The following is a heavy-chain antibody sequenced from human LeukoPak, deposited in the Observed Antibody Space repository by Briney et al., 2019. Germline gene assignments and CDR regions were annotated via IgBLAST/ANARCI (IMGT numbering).Heavy chain of an antibody. CDR1: GFTFSSYA. Sequence: GGSLRLSCAASGFTFSSYAMSWVRQAPGKGLEWVSAISGSGGSTYYADSVKGRLTISRDNSKNTLYLQMNSLRAEDTAVYYCAKDPLDCSGGSCYLGYFDYWGQGTLVTVSS. CDR3: AKDPLDCSGGSCYLGYFDY. CDR2: ISGSGGST. D-gene: IGHD2-15*01. J-gene: IGHJ4*02. V-gene: IGHV3-23*01.